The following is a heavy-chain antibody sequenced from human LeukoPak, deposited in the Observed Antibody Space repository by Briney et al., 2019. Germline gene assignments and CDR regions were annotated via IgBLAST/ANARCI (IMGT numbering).Heavy chain of an antibody. D-gene: IGHD6-13*01. Sequence: ASVKVSCKASGYTFTSYYIHWLRQATGQGLEWMGWMNPNSGNTGYAQKFQGRVTMTRNTSISTAYMELSSLRSEDTAVYYCARLLVPEGVDYWGQGTLVTVSS. CDR3: ARLLVPEGVDY. CDR1: GYTFTSYY. V-gene: IGHV1-8*01. J-gene: IGHJ4*02. CDR2: MNPNSGNT.